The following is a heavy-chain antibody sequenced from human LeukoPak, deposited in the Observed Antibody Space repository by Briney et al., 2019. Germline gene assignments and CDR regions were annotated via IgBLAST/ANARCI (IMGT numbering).Heavy chain of an antibody. D-gene: IGHD6-19*01. CDR2: IKSDGSST. CDR1: GFTFSTYW. V-gene: IGHV3-74*01. J-gene: IGHJ6*02. Sequence: GGSLRLYCAASGFTFSTYWMYWGRQAPGKGLVWVSRIKSDGSSTSYADSVKGRFTISRDNAKNTLYLQMNSLRAEDTAVYYCVRDMNSAGMRSYYYYYGMDVWGQGTTVTVSS. CDR3: VRDMNSAGMRSYYYYYGMDV.